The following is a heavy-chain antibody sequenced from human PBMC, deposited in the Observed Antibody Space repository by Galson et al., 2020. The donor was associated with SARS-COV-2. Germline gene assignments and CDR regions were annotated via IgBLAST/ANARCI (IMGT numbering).Heavy chain of an antibody. V-gene: IGHV4-59*01. CDR1: GGSISSYY. CDR2: IYYSGST. D-gene: IGHD3-3*01. Sequence: ETLSLTCTVSGGSISSYYWSWIRQPPGKGLEWIGYIYYSGSTNYNPSLKSRVTISVDTSKNQFSLKLSSVTAADTAVYYCARVAGLAIFGVVIRDYYYMDVWGKGTTVTVSS. J-gene: IGHJ6*03. CDR3: ARVAGLAIFGVVIRDYYYMDV.